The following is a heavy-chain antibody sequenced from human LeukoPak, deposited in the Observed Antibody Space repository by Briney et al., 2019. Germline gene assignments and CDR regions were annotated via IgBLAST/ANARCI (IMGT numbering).Heavy chain of an antibody. CDR3: ARDVVVVVASDSNFNY. CDR1: GFMFSDYW. Sequence: GGSLRLSCAASGFMFSDYWMTWVRQAPGKGLERVANIKEDGTEKYYVESVRGRFTISRDNAKKSLYLQMNSLRAEDTAVYYCARDVVVVVASDSNFNYWGQGTLVTVSS. D-gene: IGHD2-15*01. CDR2: IKEDGTEK. J-gene: IGHJ4*02. V-gene: IGHV3-7*01.